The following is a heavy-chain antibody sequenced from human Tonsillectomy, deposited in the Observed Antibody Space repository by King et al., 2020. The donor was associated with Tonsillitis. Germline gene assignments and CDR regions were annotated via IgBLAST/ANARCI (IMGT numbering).Heavy chain of an antibody. J-gene: IGHJ4*02. CDR2: INTDGSST. D-gene: IGHD1-26*01. CDR1: GFTFSSYW. V-gene: IGHV3-74*01. CDR3: ARDGYSGSYSPPKNYFDD. Sequence: VQLVESGGGLVQPGGSLRLSCAASGFTFSSYWMHWVRQAPGKGLVWVSRINTDGSSTTYADSVKGRFTISRDNAKNTLYLQMSSLRAEDTAVYYCARDGYSGSYSPPKNYFDDWGQGTLVTVSS.